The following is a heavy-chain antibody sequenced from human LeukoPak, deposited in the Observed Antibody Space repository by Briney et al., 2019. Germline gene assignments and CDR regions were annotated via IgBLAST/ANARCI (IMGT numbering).Heavy chain of an antibody. D-gene: IGHD2-8*01. V-gene: IGHV3-23*01. Sequence: GGSLRLSCAASGFTFNAYVLSWVRQAPGKGLEWVSGISGGGGSTYSADSVKGRFTISKDNSKNTVFLQMNSLRAEDTAVYFCVKTYNGYHRPVDYWGQGTLVTVSS. J-gene: IGHJ4*02. CDR2: ISGGGGST. CDR1: GFTFNAYV. CDR3: VKTYNGYHRPVDY.